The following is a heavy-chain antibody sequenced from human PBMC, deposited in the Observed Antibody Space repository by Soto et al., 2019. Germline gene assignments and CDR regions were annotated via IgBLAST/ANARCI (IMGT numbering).Heavy chain of an antibody. Sequence: PSETLSLTCTVSRVSINSVSISNSYWGWIRQSPGKGLEWIGSVLNSGSTIYRPSLKSRVTISVDTSNNQFSLRLRSVTAADTAVYYCARIPYSSASFDYWGQGILVTAPQ. J-gene: IGHJ4*02. CDR2: VLNSGST. V-gene: IGHV4-61*01. CDR3: ARIPYSSASFDY. CDR1: RVSINSVSISNSY. D-gene: IGHD6-19*01.